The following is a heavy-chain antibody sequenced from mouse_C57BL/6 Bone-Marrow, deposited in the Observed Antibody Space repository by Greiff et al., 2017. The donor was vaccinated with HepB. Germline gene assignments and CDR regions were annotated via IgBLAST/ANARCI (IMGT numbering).Heavy chain of an antibody. D-gene: IGHD1-1*01. CDR2: INYDGSST. V-gene: IGHV5-16*01. CDR3: ARDRVVATDWYFDV. CDR1: GFTFSDYY. Sequence: EVKLVESEGGLVQPGSSMKLSCTASGFTFSDYYMAWVRQVPEKGLEWVANINYDGSSTYYLDSLKSRFIISRDNAKNILYLQMCSLKSEDTATYYCARDRVVATDWYFDVWGTGTTVTVSS. J-gene: IGHJ1*03.